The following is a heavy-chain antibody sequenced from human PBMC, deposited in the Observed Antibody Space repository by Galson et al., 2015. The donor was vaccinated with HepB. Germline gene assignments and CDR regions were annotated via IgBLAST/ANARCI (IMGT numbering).Heavy chain of an antibody. CDR1: GFTFSSYA. CDR2: ISDTGGST. D-gene: IGHD4-11*01. CDR3: AKPLYSQYYYYGMDV. J-gene: IGHJ6*02. Sequence: SLRLSCAASGFTFSSYAMSWARQAPGKGLERVSAISDTGGSTFYADSVKGRFTISRDNSKNTLSLQINTLRADDTAVYYCAKPLYSQYYYYGMDVWGPGTTVTVSS. V-gene: IGHV3-23*01.